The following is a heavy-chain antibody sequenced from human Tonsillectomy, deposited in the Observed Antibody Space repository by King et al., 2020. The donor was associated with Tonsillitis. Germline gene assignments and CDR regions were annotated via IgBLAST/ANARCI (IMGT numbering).Heavy chain of an antibody. D-gene: IGHD4-11*01. CDR3: ARSDYSKDAFDI. Sequence: VQLVESGGGLVQPGGSLRLSCAASGFTFSSYWMHWVRQAPGKGLVWVSRINIDGISSSYADSVKGRFTISRDNAKNTLYLQMNSLRAEDTAVYYCARSDYSKDAFDIWGQGTMVTVSS. CDR2: INIDGISS. V-gene: IGHV3-74*01. J-gene: IGHJ3*02. CDR1: GFTFSSYW.